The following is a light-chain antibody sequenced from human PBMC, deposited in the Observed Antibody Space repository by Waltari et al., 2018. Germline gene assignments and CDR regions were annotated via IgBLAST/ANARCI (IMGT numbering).Light chain of an antibody. CDR1: SSDVGGYTS. CDR2: AAN. CDR3: CSYTDSSTLV. J-gene: IGLJ3*02. V-gene: IGLV2-23*01. Sequence: QSALSQPASVSGSPGQSLTIPCTGPSSDVGGYTSVSWYQQHPGKAPQLMFYAANKRPSGVSNRFSGSKSGNTASLTISGLQAEDEADYYCCSYTDSSTLVFGGGTKLTVL.